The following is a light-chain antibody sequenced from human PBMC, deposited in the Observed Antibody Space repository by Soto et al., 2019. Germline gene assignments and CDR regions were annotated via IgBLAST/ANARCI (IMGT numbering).Light chain of an antibody. Sequence: QSVLTQPPSASGTPGQRVTISCSGNSSNIGSNTVNWYQQLPGTAPKLLIYGNSNRPSGVPDRFSGSKSGTSASLAITGLQAKDEADYYCQSYDSSLSGVVFGGGTKLTVL. CDR2: GNS. CDR1: SSNIGSNT. V-gene: IGLV1-40*01. J-gene: IGLJ2*01. CDR3: QSYDSSLSGVV.